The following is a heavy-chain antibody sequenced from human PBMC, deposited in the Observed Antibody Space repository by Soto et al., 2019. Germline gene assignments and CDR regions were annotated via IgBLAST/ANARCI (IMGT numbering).Heavy chain of an antibody. D-gene: IGHD3-9*01. CDR1: GGSISSYY. CDR3: ARQPGYYDILTGYSTYYFDY. CDR2: IYYRGNT. V-gene: IGHV4-59*08. Sequence: QVQLQESGPGLVKPWETLSLTCTVSGGSISSYYWNWIRQPPGKGLEWIGYIYYRGNTNYNPSLKSRVTISVDTSKNQFSLKLSSVTAADTAVYYCARQPGYYDILTGYSTYYFDYWGQGTLVTVSS. J-gene: IGHJ4*02.